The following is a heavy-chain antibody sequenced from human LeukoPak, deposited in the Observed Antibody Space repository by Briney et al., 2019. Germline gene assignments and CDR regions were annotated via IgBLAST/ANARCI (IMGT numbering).Heavy chain of an antibody. J-gene: IGHJ6*02. CDR1: GFTFSSYA. CDR3: ARDPGGDTAMVTTFKPYYYYYYGMDV. CDR2: ISYDGSNK. Sequence: PGRSLRLSCAASGFTFSSYAMHWVRQAPGKGLEWVAVISYDGSNKYYADSVKGRFTISRDNSKNTLYLQMNSLRAEDTAVYYCARDPGGDTAMVTTFKPYYYYYYGMDVWGQGTTVTVSS. V-gene: IGHV3-30-3*01. D-gene: IGHD5-18*01.